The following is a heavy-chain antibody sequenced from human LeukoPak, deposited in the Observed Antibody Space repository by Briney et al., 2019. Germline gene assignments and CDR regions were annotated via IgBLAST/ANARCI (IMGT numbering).Heavy chain of an antibody. J-gene: IGHJ5*02. CDR2: IYTSGST. CDR1: GYSISSGYY. CDR3: ARSLGRGYCSSTSCPGWFDP. Sequence: SETLSLTFAVSGYSISSGYYWSWIRQPAGKGLEWIGRIYTSGSTNYNPSLKSRVTISVDKSKNQFSLKLSSVTAADTAVYYCARSLGRGYCSSTSCPGWFDPRGQGTLVTVSS. V-gene: IGHV4-61*02. D-gene: IGHD2-2*01.